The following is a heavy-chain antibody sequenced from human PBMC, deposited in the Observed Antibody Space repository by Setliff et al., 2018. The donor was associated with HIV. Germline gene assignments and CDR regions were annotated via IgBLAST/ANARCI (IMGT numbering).Heavy chain of an antibody. CDR2: IYYSGSA. CDR1: GGSISSGDYF. J-gene: IGHJ3*02. D-gene: IGHD1-26*01. CDR3: ARLGYSGSLVGAFDI. V-gene: IGHV4-30-4*08. Sequence: SETLSLTCTVSGGSISSGDYFLSWIRQAPGKGLEWIGCIYYSGSAYYNPSLRSRVTISIDTSNNQISLRLSSVTAADTAMYYCARLGYSGSLVGAFDIWGQGTMVTVSS.